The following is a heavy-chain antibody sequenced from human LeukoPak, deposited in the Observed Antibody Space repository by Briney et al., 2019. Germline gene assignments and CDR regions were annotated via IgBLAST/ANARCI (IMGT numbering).Heavy chain of an antibody. CDR3: AREVGATDDYYYYYMDV. J-gene: IGHJ6*03. CDR2: IKQDGSEK. D-gene: IGHD1-26*01. CDR1: GFSFSDYY. V-gene: IGHV3-7*01. Sequence: GGSLRLSCAASGFSFSDYYMSWIRQAPGKGLEWVANIKQDGSEKYYVDSVKGRFTISRDNAKNSLYLQMNSLRAEDTAVYYCAREVGATDDYYYYYMDVWGKGTTVTVSS.